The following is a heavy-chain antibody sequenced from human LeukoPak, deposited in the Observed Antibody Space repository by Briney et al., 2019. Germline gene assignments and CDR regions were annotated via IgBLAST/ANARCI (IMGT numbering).Heavy chain of an antibody. CDR1: EFTFSDYY. J-gene: IGHJ3*02. CDR3: AREWGGYENDAFDI. V-gene: IGHV3-7*01. D-gene: IGHD5-12*01. CDR2: IKQDGSEK. Sequence: PGGSLRLSCAASEFTFSDYYMSWVRQAPGKGLEWVANIKQDGSEKYYVDSVKGRFTISRDNAKNSLYLQMNSLRAEDTAVYYCAREWGGYENDAFDIWGQGTMVTVSS.